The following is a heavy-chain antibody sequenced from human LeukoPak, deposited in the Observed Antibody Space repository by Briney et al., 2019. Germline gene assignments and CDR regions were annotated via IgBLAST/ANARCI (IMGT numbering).Heavy chain of an antibody. J-gene: IGHJ3*02. Sequence: GESLKISCKGSGYSFTSYWIGWVRQMPGKGLEWMGIIYPGDSDTRYSPSFQGQVTISADKSISTAYLQWSSLKASDTAMYYCATTVRGYCSGGSCYLGAFDIWGQGTMVTVSS. CDR3: ATTVRGYCSGGSCYLGAFDI. CDR1: GYSFTSYW. CDR2: IYPGDSDT. D-gene: IGHD2-15*01. V-gene: IGHV5-51*01.